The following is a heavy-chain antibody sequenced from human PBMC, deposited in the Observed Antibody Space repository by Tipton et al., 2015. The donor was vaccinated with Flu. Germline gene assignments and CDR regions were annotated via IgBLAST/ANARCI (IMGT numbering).Heavy chain of an antibody. V-gene: IGHV3-48*03. CDR3: AMTYYYVSSGYCPVDY. CDR1: GSTFSSCE. CDR2: ISSSGSPI. J-gene: IGHJ4*02. D-gene: IGHD3-22*01. Sequence: SLRLSCAASGSTFSSCEMNWVRQAPGKGLEWVSYISSSGSPIYYADSVKGRFTISSDNAKNSLYLQMNSLRAEDTAVYYCAMTYYYVSSGYCPVDYWGQVTLVTVSS.